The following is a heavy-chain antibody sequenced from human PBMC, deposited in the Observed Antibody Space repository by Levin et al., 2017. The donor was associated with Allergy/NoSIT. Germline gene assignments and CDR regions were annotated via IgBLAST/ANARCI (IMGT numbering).Heavy chain of an antibody. V-gene: IGHV3-11*01. CDR2: ISSGSSGI. Sequence: GESLKISCAASGFTFSDYYMSWIRQAPGKGLEWVSYISSGSSGIYYADSVKGRFTISRDNAKNSLYLQMNSLRAEDTAVYYCARSYNYRGGQGYWGRGTLVTVSS. CDR1: GFTFSDYY. D-gene: IGHD5-24*01. CDR3: ARSYNYRGGQGY. J-gene: IGHJ4*02.